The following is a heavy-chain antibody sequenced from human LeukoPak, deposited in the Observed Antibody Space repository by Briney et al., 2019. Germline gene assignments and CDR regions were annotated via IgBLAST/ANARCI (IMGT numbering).Heavy chain of an antibody. V-gene: IGHV4-34*01. CDR1: GGSFSGYY. D-gene: IGHD2-15*01. Sequence: SETLSLTCAVYGGSFSGYYWTWIRRPPGKGLEWIGEINHSGSTNYNPSLKSRVTISVDTSKNQFSLKLSSVTAADTAMYYCARGWLCSGDRCPTGLYYFAYWGQGTLVTVSS. J-gene: IGHJ4*02. CDR2: INHSGST. CDR3: ARGWLCSGDRCPTGLYYFAY.